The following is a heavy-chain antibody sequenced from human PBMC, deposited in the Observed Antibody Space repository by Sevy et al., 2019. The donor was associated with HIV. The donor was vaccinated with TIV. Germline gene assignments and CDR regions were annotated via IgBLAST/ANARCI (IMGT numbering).Heavy chain of an antibody. D-gene: IGHD2-8*01. CDR2: LFFGCGEI. J-gene: IGHJ4*02. CDR3: AREGGTKPHDF. CDR1: GFTFSKYS. Sequence: GGSLRLSCAASGFTFSKYSMSWVRQPPGKGLEWVSTLFFGCGEINYADSVKGRFTISRDNSKSSVYLQMNNLRPEDTAVYYCAREGGTKPHDFWGQGTLVTVSS. V-gene: IGHV3-23*01.